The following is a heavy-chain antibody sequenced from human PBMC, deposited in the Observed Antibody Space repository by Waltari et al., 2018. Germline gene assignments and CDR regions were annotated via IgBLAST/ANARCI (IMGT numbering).Heavy chain of an antibody. V-gene: IGHV3-30*19. J-gene: IGHJ4*02. D-gene: IGHD3-10*01. CDR3: ARDFRSRFRELPGY. Sequence: QVQRVESGVGVVQPGRSLRLSGAGPGFPFNSHDVHTARQAPGKGLELVAVISYDGSNKYYADAVKGRVTISRDNSKNTLYLQMNSLRAEDTAVYYCARDFRSRFRELPGYWGQGTLVTVSS. CDR1: GFPFNSHD. CDR2: ISYDGSNK.